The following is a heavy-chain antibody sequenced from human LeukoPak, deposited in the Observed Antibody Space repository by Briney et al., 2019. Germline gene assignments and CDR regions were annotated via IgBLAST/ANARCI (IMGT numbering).Heavy chain of an antibody. CDR2: INHSSRST. CDR1: GGSISSYY. J-gene: IGHJ6*03. D-gene: IGHD3-3*01. V-gene: IGHV4-34*01. CDR3: ARGGYTIYRSRTPNMDV. Sequence: PSETLSLTCTVSGGSISSYYWSWIRQPPGKGLEWIGEINHSSRSTNWNPSLKSRVTISLDTSKKQFSLKLNSVTAADTAVYYCARGGYTIYRSRTPNMDVWGKGTTVTVSS.